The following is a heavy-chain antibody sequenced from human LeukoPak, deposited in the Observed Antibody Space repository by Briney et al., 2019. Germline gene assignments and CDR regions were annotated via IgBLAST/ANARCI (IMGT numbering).Heavy chain of an antibody. V-gene: IGHV3-43*02. CDR2: ISGDGERT. D-gene: IGHD3-3*01. CDR3: AREDGDAIAIFGVITDY. Sequence: GGSLRLSCAASGFTFDDHAMHWVRQVPGKGPEWVSLISGDGERTFYAASVKGRFTISRDNSKNSLHLQMNSLKTEDTALYYCAREDGDAIAIFGVITDYWSQGTLVTVSS. CDR1: GFTFDDHA. J-gene: IGHJ4*02.